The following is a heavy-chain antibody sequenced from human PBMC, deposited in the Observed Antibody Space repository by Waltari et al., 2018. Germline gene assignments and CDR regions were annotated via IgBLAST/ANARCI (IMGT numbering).Heavy chain of an antibody. V-gene: IGHV4-59*01. J-gene: IGHJ3*02. D-gene: IGHD2-2*01. CDR2: IYYSGST. CDR3: AREGGYCSSTSCEGAFDI. CDR1: GGSISSYY. Sequence: QVQLQESGPGLVKPSETLSLTCTVSGGSISSYYWSWIRQPPGKGLEWIGYIYYSGSTNYNPSLKSRVTISVDTSKNQFSLKLSSVTAADTAVYYCAREGGYCSSTSCEGAFDIWGQGTMVTVSS.